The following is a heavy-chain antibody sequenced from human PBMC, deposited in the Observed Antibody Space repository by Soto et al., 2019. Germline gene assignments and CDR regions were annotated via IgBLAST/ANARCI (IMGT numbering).Heavy chain of an antibody. CDR2: INPKFGDT. J-gene: IGHJ6*02. Sequence: QVQLVQSGAEMKEPGDSVRVSCEASGYTFTSYYIHWVRQAPGQGLEWMGWINPKFGDTTYAQDFQGRVSMTNDMAISTVYMALSRLTSDDRAIYYCGRSMDYYYGPGSGNGHGFWGQGTTVTVFS. D-gene: IGHD3-10*01. CDR3: GRSMDYYYGPGSGNGHGF. CDR1: GYTFTSYY. V-gene: IGHV1-2*02.